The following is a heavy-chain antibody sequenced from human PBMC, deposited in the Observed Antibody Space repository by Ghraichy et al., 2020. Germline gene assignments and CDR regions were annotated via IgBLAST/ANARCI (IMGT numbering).Heavy chain of an antibody. V-gene: IGHV3-43*01. CDR3: VKDMVKGYSGYDFDF. CDR1: GFTFDDYT. CDR2: ITSDGGNT. J-gene: IGHJ4*02. D-gene: IGHD5-12*01. Sequence: GGSLRLSCAASGFTFDDYTMHWVRQAPGKGLEWVSLITSDGGNTYYADSVKGRFTISRDNSKNSLYLQMNSLRTEDTALYYCVKDMVKGYSGYDFDFWGQGTPVTVSS.